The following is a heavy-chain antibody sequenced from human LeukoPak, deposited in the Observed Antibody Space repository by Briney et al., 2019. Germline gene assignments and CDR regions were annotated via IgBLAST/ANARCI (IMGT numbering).Heavy chain of an antibody. D-gene: IGHD3-10*01. J-gene: IGHJ4*02. CDR3: ARVIPRLLWSGFDY. CDR1: GFTFSSYS. V-gene: IGHV3-21*01. CDR2: FSSSRSYI. Sequence: GGSLRLSCAASGFTFSSYSMNWVRQAPGKGLEWVSSFSSSRSYIYYADSVKGRFTISRATAKNSLYLQMNRLRAEDTAVYYCARVIPRLLWSGFDYWGQGTLVTVSS.